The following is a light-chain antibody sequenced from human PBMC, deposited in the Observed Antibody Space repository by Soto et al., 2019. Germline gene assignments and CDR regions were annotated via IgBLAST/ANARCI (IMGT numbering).Light chain of an antibody. CDR3: GTWDSSLSAGV. CDR1: SSNIGNNY. Sequence: QAVVTQPPSVSAAPGQKVTISCSGSSSNIGNNYVSWYQQLPGTAPKLLIYENNKRPSGIPYRFSGSKSGTSATLGITGLQTGDEADYYCGTWDSSLSAGVFGGGTQLTVL. CDR2: ENN. V-gene: IGLV1-51*02. J-gene: IGLJ3*02.